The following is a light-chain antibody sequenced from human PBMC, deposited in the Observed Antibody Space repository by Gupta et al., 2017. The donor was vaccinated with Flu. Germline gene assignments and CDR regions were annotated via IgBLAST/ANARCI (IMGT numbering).Light chain of an antibody. CDR2: GAS. CDR3: QQYNNWPPGYT. J-gene: IGKJ2*01. Sequence: DIVLTHSPATLSGSPGERATLSCRASQTVGNDLAWYQQIPGPAPRLLIYGASTRATGVPTRFSGSGSGTDFTLTINSLQSEDFAVYYCQQYNNWPPGYTFGQWTKLEIK. V-gene: IGKV3-15*01. CDR1: QTVGND.